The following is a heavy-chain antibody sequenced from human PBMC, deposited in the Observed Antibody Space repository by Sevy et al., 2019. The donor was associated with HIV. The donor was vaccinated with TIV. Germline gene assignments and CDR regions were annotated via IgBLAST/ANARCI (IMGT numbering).Heavy chain of an antibody. J-gene: IGHJ3*02. CDR3: ATPYFPRNWNYVDAFDI. Sequence: ASVKVSCKVSGYTLTELSMHWVRQAPGKGLEWMGGFDPEDGETSYAQKFQGRVTMTEDTSTDTAYMELSSLRSEDTAVYYCATPYFPRNWNYVDAFDIWGQWTMVTVSS. CDR1: GYTLTELS. CDR2: FDPEDGET. V-gene: IGHV1-24*01. D-gene: IGHD1-7*01.